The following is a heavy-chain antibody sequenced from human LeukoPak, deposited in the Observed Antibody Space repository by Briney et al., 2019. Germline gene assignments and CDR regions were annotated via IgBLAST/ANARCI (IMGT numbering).Heavy chain of an antibody. V-gene: IGHV4-39*01. CDR3: ASLFYRRDY. CDR2: IYYSGST. Sequence: PSETLSLTWTVSGGSISSSSYCWGWLRQPPGKGLEGIRSIYYSGSTYSNPSRKSRVTISIATSKNQFSLKLSSVTAADTAVYYCASLFYRRDYWGQGTLVTVSS. CDR1: GGSISSSSYC. J-gene: IGHJ4*02. D-gene: IGHD1-26*01.